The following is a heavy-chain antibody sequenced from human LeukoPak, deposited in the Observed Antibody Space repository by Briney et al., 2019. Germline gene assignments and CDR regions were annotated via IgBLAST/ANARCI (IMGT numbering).Heavy chain of an antibody. CDR2: ISGSGGST. CDR1: GFTFSSYA. Sequence: GGSLRLSCAASGFTFSSYAMNWVRQAPGKGLEWVSAISGSGGSTYYADSVKGRFTISRDNSKNTLYLQMNSLRAEDTAVYYCARDSLKYCSGGSCYSFDYWGQGTLVTVSS. J-gene: IGHJ4*02. CDR3: ARDSLKYCSGGSCYSFDY. D-gene: IGHD2-15*01. V-gene: IGHV3-23*01.